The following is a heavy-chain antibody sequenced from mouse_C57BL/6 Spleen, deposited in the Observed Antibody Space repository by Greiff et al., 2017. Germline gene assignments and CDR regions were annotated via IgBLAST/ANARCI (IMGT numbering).Heavy chain of an antibody. CDR2: SYPGDGDT. CDR1: GYAFSSSW. CDR3: ASSDASYYSNPWYFDV. D-gene: IGHD2-5*01. V-gene: IGHV1-82*01. Sequence: QVQLKESGPELVKPGASVKISCKASGYAFSSSWMNWVKQRPGKGLEWIGRSYPGDGDTNYNGKFKGKATLTADKSSSTPYMQLSSLTSEDSAVYFCASSDASYYSNPWYFDVWGTGTTVTVSS. J-gene: IGHJ1*03.